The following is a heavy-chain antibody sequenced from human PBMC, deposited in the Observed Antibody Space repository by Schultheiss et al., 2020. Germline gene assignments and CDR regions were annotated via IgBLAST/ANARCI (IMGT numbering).Heavy chain of an antibody. CDR3: AREAVTTNWYFDL. CDR1: GASINSGRYY. CDR2: IYYSGST. Sequence: SETLSLTCTVSGASINSGRYYWTWIRQSAGKGLEWIGYIYYSGSTNYNPSLKSRVTISVDTSKNQFSLKLSSVTAADTAVYYCAREAVTTNWYFDLWGRGTLVTVSS. J-gene: IGHJ2*01. V-gene: IGHV4-61*10. D-gene: IGHD4-17*01.